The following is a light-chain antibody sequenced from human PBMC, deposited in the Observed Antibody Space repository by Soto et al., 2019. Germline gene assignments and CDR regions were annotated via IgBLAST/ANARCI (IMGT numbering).Light chain of an antibody. CDR2: GVS. Sequence: DIVMTQPSAPLSVSPGGRATLSGKASQSVSSKLAWFQNKPGQAPSLIIYGVSTRATGVPVRFSGSRSGTAFTLTINSLQSEDVSVYYCQQYNNWPHTFPQGTKVDIK. CDR3: QQYNNWPHT. V-gene: IGKV3-15*01. J-gene: IGKJ2*01. CDR1: QSVSSK.